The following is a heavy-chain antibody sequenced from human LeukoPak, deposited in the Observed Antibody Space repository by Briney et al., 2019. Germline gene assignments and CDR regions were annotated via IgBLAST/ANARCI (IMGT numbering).Heavy chain of an antibody. CDR2: ISTSSRYI. CDR1: GFTLSNYD. J-gene: IGHJ5*02. D-gene: IGHD2-2*01. V-gene: IGHV3-21*01. Sequence: GGSLRLSCAASGFTLSNYDMNWVREAPGKGLEWVSSISTSSRYIYYKDSVRGRFTISRDDAKNSLYLEMNSLRAEDTAVYYCARADCSSSTCYLRRSWFDPWGQGTLVTVSS. CDR3: ARADCSSSTCYLRRSWFDP.